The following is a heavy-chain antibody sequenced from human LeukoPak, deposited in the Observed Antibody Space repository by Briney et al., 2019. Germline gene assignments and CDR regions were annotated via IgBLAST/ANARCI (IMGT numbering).Heavy chain of an antibody. CDR3: ARDYNC. CDR1: GFTFTDYY. D-gene: IGHD3-10*01. V-gene: IGHV3-11*01. CDR2: IGPSGTVI. Sequence: GGFLRLSCSASGFTFTDYYMSWIRQAPGKGLEWVSYIGPSGTVIYYGDSVKGRFTISRDNAKKSLYLQMNSLRAEDTAVYYCARDYNCWGQGTLVTVSS. J-gene: IGHJ4*02.